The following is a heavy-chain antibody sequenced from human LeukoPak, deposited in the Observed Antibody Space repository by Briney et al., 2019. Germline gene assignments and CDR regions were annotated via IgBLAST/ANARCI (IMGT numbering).Heavy chain of an antibody. Sequence: GGSLRLSCAASGFTFSNAWMSWVRQAPGKGLEWVSSISSSSSYIYYADSVKGRFTISRDNAKNSLYLQMNSLRAEDTAVYYCAREEPYGSGSYKAFDIWGQGTMVTVSS. D-gene: IGHD3-10*01. J-gene: IGHJ3*02. CDR1: GFTFSNAW. CDR3: AREEPYGSGSYKAFDI. V-gene: IGHV3-21*01. CDR2: ISSSSSYI.